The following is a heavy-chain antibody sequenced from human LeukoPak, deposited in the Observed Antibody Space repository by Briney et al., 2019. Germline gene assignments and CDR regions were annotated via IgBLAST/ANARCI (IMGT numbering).Heavy chain of an antibody. D-gene: IGHD1-26*01. CDR2: IYTSGTT. CDR3: VGRDWEVLIDY. CDR1: GGSISSSSYY. Sequence: PSETLSLTCTASGGSISSSSYYWSWIRQPAGKALEWIGRIYTSGTTNYNPSLRSRVTISVDTSKNQFSLKLSSVTAADTAVYYCVGRDWEVLIDYWGQGTLVIVSS. V-gene: IGHV4-61*02. J-gene: IGHJ4*02.